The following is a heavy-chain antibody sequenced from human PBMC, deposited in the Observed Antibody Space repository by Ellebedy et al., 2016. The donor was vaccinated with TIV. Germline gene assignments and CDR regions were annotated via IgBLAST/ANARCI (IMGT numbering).Heavy chain of an antibody. J-gene: IGHJ3*01. Sequence: GGSLRLSCAASGFTVNSHPVSWVRQAPGEGLEWVSSVSRDGTTYYSDSLRDRFTISSDTSTNTLYLQIAGLRAEDTAVYFCARETFIDVDLKVWGVFDFWGQGTMVAVSS. D-gene: IGHD2-8*01. CDR1: GFTVNSHP. CDR3: ARETFIDVDLKVWGVFDF. V-gene: IGHV3-66*01. CDR2: VSRDGTT.